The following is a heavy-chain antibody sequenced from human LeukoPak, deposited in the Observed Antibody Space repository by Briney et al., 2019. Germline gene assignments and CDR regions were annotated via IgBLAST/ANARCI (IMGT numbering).Heavy chain of an antibody. CDR1: GYTFTSYG. Sequence: GASVKVSCKASGYTFTSYGISWVRQAPGQGLEWMGWISAYNGNTNYAQKLQGRVTMTTDTSTSTAYMELRSLRSDDTAVYYCAGLVLDSSSGGYMDVWGKGTTVTVSS. J-gene: IGHJ6*03. CDR2: ISAYNGNT. D-gene: IGHD6-13*01. CDR3: AGLVLDSSSGGYMDV. V-gene: IGHV1-18*01.